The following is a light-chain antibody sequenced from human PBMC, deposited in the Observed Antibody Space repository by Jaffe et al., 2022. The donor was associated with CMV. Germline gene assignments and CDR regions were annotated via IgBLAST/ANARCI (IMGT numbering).Light chain of an antibody. V-gene: IGLV3-1*01. CDR2: QDT. Sequence: SYELTQPPSVSVSPGQTASITCSGDKLGTKFASWYQQRPGQSPVLVISQDTKRPSGIPDRFSGSKSGNTATLTISGTQPMDEADYYCQAWDTSTVIFGGGTKLTVL. CDR1: KLGTKF. CDR3: QAWDTSTVI. J-gene: IGLJ2*01.